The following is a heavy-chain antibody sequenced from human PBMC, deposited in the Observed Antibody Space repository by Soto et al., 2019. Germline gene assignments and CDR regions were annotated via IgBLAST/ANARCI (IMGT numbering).Heavy chain of an antibody. CDR2: IIPIFGIG. Sequence: QVQLVQSGAEVKKPGSSVKVSCKASGGIFNRYAISWVRQAPGQGLEWMGGIIPIFGIGNDAQRFQGRVTITADESTGTAYIELSSLRSEDTGVYYCARSAITLFGVVSIPPHYYSEMDVWGQGPTVTVSS. V-gene: IGHV1-69*01. CDR3: ARSAITLFGVVSIPPHYYSEMDV. J-gene: IGHJ6*02. CDR1: GGIFNRYA. D-gene: IGHD3-3*01.